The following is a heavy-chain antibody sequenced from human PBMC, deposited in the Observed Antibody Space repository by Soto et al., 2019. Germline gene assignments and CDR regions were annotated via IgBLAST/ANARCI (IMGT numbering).Heavy chain of an antibody. Sequence: PSETLSLTCTVSGGSISSYYWSWIRQPPGKGLEWIGYIYYSGSTNYNPSLKSRVTISVDTSKNQFSLKLSSVTAADTAVYYCARCVLGDYYYYGMDVWGQGTTVTVSS. J-gene: IGHJ6*02. CDR3: ARCVLGDYYYYGMDV. CDR1: GGSISSYY. CDR2: IYYSGST. V-gene: IGHV4-59*01.